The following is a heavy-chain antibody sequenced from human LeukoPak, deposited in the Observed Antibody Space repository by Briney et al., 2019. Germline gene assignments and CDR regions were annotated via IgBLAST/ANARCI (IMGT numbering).Heavy chain of an antibody. CDR2: ISAYNGNT. CDR1: GYTFTSYG. Sequence: ASVKVSCKAPGYTFTSYGISWVRQAPRQGREWMGWISAYNGNTNYAQTLQSRVTISTDTSTSTAYMELSSLRSDDTAVYYCARDWRDSGSYFDYWGQGTLVTVSS. J-gene: IGHJ4*02. V-gene: IGHV1-18*01. CDR3: ARDWRDSGSYFDY. D-gene: IGHD1-26*01.